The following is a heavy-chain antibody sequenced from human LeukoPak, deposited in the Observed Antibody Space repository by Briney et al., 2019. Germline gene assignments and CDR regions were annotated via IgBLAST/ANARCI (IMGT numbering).Heavy chain of an antibody. CDR3: ARGQRGYSYAGFDP. D-gene: IGHD5-18*01. CDR2: INHSGST. CDR1: GGSISNYY. J-gene: IGHJ5*02. V-gene: IGHV4-34*01. Sequence: PSETLSLTCTVSGGSISNYYWSWIRQPPGKGLEWIGEINHSGSTNYNPSLKSRVTISVDTSKNQFSLKLSSVTAADTAVYYCARGQRGYSYAGFDPWGQGTLVTVSS.